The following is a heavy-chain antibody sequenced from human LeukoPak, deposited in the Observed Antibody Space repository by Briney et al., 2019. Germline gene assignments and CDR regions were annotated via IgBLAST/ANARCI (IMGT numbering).Heavy chain of an antibody. D-gene: IGHD1-26*01. CDR2: IRVSDGAR. CDR3: AKTPHSGSYYRYAFDI. J-gene: IGHJ3*02. V-gene: IGHV3-23*01. Sequence: GGSLRLSCAASGFNFPTYAMQWVRQAPGKGLEWVSSIRVSDGARFYADSVKGRFTTSRDNSKNTLFLQMNSLRVEDTAVYYCAKTPHSGSYYRYAFDIWGQGTMVTVSS. CDR1: GFNFPTYA.